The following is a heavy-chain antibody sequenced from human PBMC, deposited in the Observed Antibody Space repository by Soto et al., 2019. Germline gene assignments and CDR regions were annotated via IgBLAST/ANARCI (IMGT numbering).Heavy chain of an antibody. CDR3: ANLPLGQWLVDNWFDP. Sequence: EVQLLESGGGLVQPGGSLRLSCAASGFTFSSYAMSWVRQAPGKGLEWVSAISGSGGSTYYADSVKGRFTISRDNSKNTLYQQMNSLRAEDTAVYYCANLPLGQWLVDNWFDPWGQGTLVTVSS. CDR1: GFTFSSYA. J-gene: IGHJ5*02. CDR2: ISGSGGST. V-gene: IGHV3-23*01. D-gene: IGHD6-19*01.